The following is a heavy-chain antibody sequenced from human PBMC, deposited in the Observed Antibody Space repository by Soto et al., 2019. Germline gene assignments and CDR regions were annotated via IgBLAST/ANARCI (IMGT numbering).Heavy chain of an antibody. CDR2: IYYSGRT. Sequence: QVQLQESGPGLVKPSETLSLTCSISGGSISDYQWNWIRQPPGKGLEWIGYIYYSGRTNYNPSLKRRLTISLDTSTRQFFLRLRSVTAADTAVYYCARMRGLGEISPYLDYWGQGALVTVSS. CDR3: ARMRGLGEISPYLDY. D-gene: IGHD3-16*01. V-gene: IGHV4-59*01. J-gene: IGHJ4*02. CDR1: GGSISDYQ.